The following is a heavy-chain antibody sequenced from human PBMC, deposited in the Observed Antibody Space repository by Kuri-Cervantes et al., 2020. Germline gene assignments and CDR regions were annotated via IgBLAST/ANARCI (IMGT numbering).Heavy chain of an antibody. V-gene: IGHV3-7*01. Sequence: LSLTCAASGFTLSSYWMSWVRQAPGKGLEWVANIKQDGSEKYYVDSMKGRVTISRDNAKNSLYLEMNSLRAEDTAVYYCAREGAGWGRGMDVWGKGTTVTVSS. J-gene: IGHJ6*04. CDR1: GFTLSSYW. CDR3: AREGAGWGRGMDV. CDR2: IKQDGSEK. D-gene: IGHD7-27*01.